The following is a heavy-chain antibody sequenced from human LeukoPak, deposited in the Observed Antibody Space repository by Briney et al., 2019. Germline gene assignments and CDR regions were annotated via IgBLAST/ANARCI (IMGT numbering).Heavy chain of an antibody. V-gene: IGHV4-31*03. CDR3: ARAYQDARPSWFDP. Sequence: SETLSLTCTVSGGSISSGGYYWSWIRQHPGKGLGWIGYIYYSGSTYNNPSLKSRVTISVDTSKNQFSLKLSSVTAADTAVYYCARAYQDARPSWFDPWGQGTLVTVSS. J-gene: IGHJ5*02. D-gene: IGHD3-16*01. CDR1: GGSISSGGYY. CDR2: IYYSGST.